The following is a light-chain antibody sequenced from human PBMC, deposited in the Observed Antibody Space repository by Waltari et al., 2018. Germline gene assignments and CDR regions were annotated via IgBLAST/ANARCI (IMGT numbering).Light chain of an antibody. CDR1: QSVLYSPNNKNY. Sequence: DIVMTQSPDSLAVSLGERATNHCKSSQSVLYSPNNKNYLAWYQQKPGQPPKLLIYWASTRESGVPDRFSGSGSGTDFTLTISSLQAEDVAVYYCQQYYTTRTFGQGTKVEIK. CDR2: WAS. V-gene: IGKV4-1*01. CDR3: QQYYTTRT. J-gene: IGKJ1*01.